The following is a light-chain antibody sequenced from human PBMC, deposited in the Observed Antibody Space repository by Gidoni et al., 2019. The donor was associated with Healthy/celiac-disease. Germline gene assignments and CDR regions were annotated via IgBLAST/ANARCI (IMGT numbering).Light chain of an antibody. J-gene: IGLJ1*01. CDR3: SSYTSSSTSPNYV. Sequence: QSALTQPASVSGSPGQSITISCTGTSSDVGGYNYVSWYQQHPGKAPKLMIYEVSNRPSGVSNRFSGSKSGNTASLTISGLQAEDEADYYCSSYTSSSTSPNYVFGTGTKVTVL. CDR1: SSDVGGYNY. CDR2: EVS. V-gene: IGLV2-14*01.